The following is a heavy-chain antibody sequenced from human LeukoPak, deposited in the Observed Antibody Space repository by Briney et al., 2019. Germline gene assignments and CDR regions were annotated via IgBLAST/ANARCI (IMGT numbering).Heavy chain of an antibody. CDR3: ARISGSPYYYYYGMDV. J-gene: IGHJ6*02. CDR1: GYTFTSYG. V-gene: IGHV1-18*01. CDR2: ISAYNGNT. Sequence: ASVKVSCKASGYTFTSYGISWVRQAPGQGLEWMGWISAYNGNTNYAQKLRGRVTMTTDTSTSTAYMELRSLRSDDTAVYYCARISGSPYYYYYGMDVWGQGTTVTVSS. D-gene: IGHD1-26*01.